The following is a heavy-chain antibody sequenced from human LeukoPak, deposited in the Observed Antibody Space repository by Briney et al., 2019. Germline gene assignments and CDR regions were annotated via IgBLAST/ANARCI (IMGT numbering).Heavy chain of an antibody. CDR1: GGSISSSSYY. J-gene: IGHJ5*02. V-gene: IGHV4-39*07. CDR2: INHSGST. D-gene: IGHD2-2*03. Sequence: SETLSLTCTVSGGSISSSSYYWGWIRQPPGKGLEWIGEINHSGSTNYNPSLKSRVTISVDTSKNQFSLKLSSVTAADTAVYYCASRFGGYCSSTSCPGDWFDPWGQGTLVTVSS. CDR3: ASRFGGYCSSTSCPGDWFDP.